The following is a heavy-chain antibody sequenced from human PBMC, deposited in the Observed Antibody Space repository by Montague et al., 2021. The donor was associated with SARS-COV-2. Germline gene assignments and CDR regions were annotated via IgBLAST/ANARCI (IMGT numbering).Heavy chain of an antibody. V-gene: IGHV3-30-3*01. CDR2: ISYDGSNK. D-gene: IGHD5-18*01. J-gene: IGHJ4*02. CDR1: GFTFSSYA. CDR3: ARDRWEVDTAMAHFDY. Sequence: SLRLSCAASGFTFSSYAMHWVRQAPGKGLEWVAVISYDGSNKYYADSVXGRFTISRDNSKNTLYLQMNSLRAEDTAVYYCARDRWEVDTAMAHFDYWGQGTLVTVSS.